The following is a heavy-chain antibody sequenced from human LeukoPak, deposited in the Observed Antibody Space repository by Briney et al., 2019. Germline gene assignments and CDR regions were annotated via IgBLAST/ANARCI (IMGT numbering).Heavy chain of an antibody. CDR3: AKGRVGHSPGYYYGNDAFDI. D-gene: IGHD3-22*01. CDR1: GFTFIKYS. J-gene: IGHJ3*02. CDR2: ISGSGDII. V-gene: IGHV3-23*01. Sequence: GGSLRLSCAASGFTFIKYSMTWVRQAPGKGLEWGSTISGSGDIIYYADSVKGRFTISRDNPKNTLYLQMNSLRAEDTAVYYCAKGRVGHSPGYYYGNDAFDIWGQGTMVTVSS.